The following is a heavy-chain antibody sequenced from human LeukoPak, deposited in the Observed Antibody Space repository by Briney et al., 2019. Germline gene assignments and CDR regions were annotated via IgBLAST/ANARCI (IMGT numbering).Heavy chain of an antibody. CDR2: IYYSGST. Sequence: SQTLSLTCTVSGGSISSGGYYWSWIRQHPGKGLEWIGYIYYSGSTYYNPSLKSRVTISVDTSKNQFSLKLSSVTAADTAVYYCAGALKNNWNYMVDDYWGQGTLVIVSS. J-gene: IGHJ4*02. V-gene: IGHV4-31*03. CDR1: GGSISSGGYY. D-gene: IGHD1-7*01. CDR3: AGALKNNWNYMVDDY.